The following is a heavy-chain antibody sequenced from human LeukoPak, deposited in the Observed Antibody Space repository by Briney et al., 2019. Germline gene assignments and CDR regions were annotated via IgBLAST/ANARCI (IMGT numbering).Heavy chain of an antibody. CDR3: ARVLVPAANYYYYYMDV. J-gene: IGHJ6*03. Sequence: MPSETLSLTCTVSGGSISSSTYYWGWIRQPPGKGLEWIGSIYYRGNTYYNPSLKSRVTISVDMSKNQFSLKLSSVTAADTAVYYCARVLVPAANYYYYYMDVWGKGTTVTVSS. D-gene: IGHD2-2*01. CDR1: GGSISSSTYY. CDR2: IYYRGNT. V-gene: IGHV4-39*01.